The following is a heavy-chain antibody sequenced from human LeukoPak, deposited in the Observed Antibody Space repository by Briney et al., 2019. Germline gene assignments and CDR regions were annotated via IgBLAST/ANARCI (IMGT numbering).Heavy chain of an antibody. CDR3: ARDQKPDIVVVPAARPHWFDP. Sequence: SVKVSCKASGGTFSSYAISWVRQAPGQGLERMGRIIPIFGIANYAQKFQGRVTITADKSTSTAYMELSSLRSEDTAVYYCARDQKPDIVVVPAARPHWFDPWGQGTLVTVSS. CDR1: GGTFSSYA. D-gene: IGHD2-2*01. J-gene: IGHJ5*02. V-gene: IGHV1-69*04. CDR2: IIPIFGIA.